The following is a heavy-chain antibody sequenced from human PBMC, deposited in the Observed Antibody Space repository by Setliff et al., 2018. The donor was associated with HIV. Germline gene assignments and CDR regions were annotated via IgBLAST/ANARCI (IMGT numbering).Heavy chain of an antibody. Sequence: SETLSLTCTVSGDSIITYYWTWIRQPPGKGLEWIGYIHHSGSSDYTPALRSRVTMSVDTSKNQFSLKLTSVTAADTAVYYCAREHDYSNYRRLDSWGQGILVTVSS. CDR1: GDSIITYY. CDR2: IHHSGSS. D-gene: IGHD4-4*01. J-gene: IGHJ4*02. V-gene: IGHV4-4*08. CDR3: AREHDYSNYRRLDS.